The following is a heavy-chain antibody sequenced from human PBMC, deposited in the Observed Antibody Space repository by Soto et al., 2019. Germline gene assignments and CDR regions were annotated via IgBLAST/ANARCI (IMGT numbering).Heavy chain of an antibody. D-gene: IGHD3-22*01. Sequence: GASVKVSCAASGFTFSSHAMHWVRQAPGKGLEWVALISYDGSSKYYADSVRGRFTISRDNSKNTLYLQMNSLRTEDTAIYCCARVFITLIALNWLDPWGQGTLVTVSS. J-gene: IGHJ5*02. CDR2: ISYDGSSK. V-gene: IGHV3-30-3*01. CDR1: GFTFSSHA. CDR3: ARVFITLIALNWLDP.